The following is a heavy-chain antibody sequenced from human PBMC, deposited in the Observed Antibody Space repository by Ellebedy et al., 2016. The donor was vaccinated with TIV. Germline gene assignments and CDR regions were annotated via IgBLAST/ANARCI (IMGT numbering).Heavy chain of an antibody. V-gene: IGHV3-7*01. CDR1: GFSFRSYW. Sequence: GGSLRLSCAASGFSFRSYWMTWVRQAPGKGLQWVANMNQDGSDKYYVDSVRGRFTISRDNAKNSVFLQMKSLRAEDTALYYCATDGSYGDYRSPTHAFEMWGQGTMVTVSS. CDR3: ATDGSYGDYRSPTHAFEM. D-gene: IGHD4-17*01. J-gene: IGHJ3*02. CDR2: MNQDGSDK.